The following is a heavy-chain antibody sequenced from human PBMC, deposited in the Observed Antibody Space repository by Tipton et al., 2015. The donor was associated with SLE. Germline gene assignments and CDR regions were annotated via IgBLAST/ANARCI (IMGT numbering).Heavy chain of an antibody. D-gene: IGHD3-22*01. V-gene: IGHV3-21*01. CDR1: GFSFSAYT. J-gene: IGHJ4*02. Sequence: SLRLSCAASGFSFSAYTMNWVRQAPGKGPEWVSFISSSSSHIYYADSVKGRFAISRDNARNSLFLQMNSLRAEDTAVYYCATLKQGYYAVAMSYFDYWGQGTLVTVSS. CDR2: ISSSSSHI. CDR3: ATLKQGYYAVAMSYFDY.